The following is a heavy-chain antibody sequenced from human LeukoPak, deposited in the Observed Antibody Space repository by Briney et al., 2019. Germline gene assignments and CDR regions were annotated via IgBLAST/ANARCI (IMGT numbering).Heavy chain of an antibody. Sequence: SETLSLTCAVYGVSFSGYYWSWLRQPPGKGLEWIGEINHSGSTNYNPSLKSRVTISVDTSKNQFSLKLSSVTAADTAVYYCARVEMATISRRRYFDYWGQGTLVTVSS. D-gene: IGHD5-24*01. V-gene: IGHV4-34*01. CDR2: INHSGST. CDR1: GVSFSGYY. CDR3: ARVEMATISRRRYFDY. J-gene: IGHJ4*02.